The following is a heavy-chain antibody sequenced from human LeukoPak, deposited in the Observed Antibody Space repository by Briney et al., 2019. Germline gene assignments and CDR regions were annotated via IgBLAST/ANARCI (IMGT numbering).Heavy chain of an antibody. J-gene: IGHJ4*02. D-gene: IGHD2/OR15-2a*01. CDR2: IKQDGSEK. CDR1: GFTFSNYW. Sequence: GGSLRLSCAASGFTFSNYWMNWLRQAPGKGLEWVANIKQDGSEKYYVDSVKGRFTISRDNAKNSLYLQMNRLRAEDTAVYYCARTALHFWGQGTRVTVSS. CDR3: ARTALHF. V-gene: IGHV3-7*01.